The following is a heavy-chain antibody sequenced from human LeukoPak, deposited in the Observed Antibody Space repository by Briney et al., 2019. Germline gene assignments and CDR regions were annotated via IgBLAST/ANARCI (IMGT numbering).Heavy chain of an antibody. CDR2: INHSGST. J-gene: IGHJ4*02. V-gene: IGHV4-34*01. Sequence: PSETLSLTCAVYGGSFSGYYWSWIRQPPGKGLEWIGEINHSGSTNYNPSLKSRVTISVDTSKNQFSLKLSSVTAADTAVYYCARRGGYSSGLLPRPSYYFDYWGQGTLVTVSS. D-gene: IGHD2-15*01. CDR3: ARRGGYSSGLLPRPSYYFDY. CDR1: GGSFSGYY.